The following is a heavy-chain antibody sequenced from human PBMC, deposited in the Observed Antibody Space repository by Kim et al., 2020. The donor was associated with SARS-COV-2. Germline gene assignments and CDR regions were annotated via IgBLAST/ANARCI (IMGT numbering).Heavy chain of an antibody. Sequence: YTSGRTNYQPPLQCRVTMSVDMSKNQFSLRLSSVTAADTAVYYCASALGHWGQGTLVTVSS. CDR2: YTSGRT. J-gene: IGHJ4*02. D-gene: IGHD3-16*02. CDR3: ASALGH. V-gene: IGHV4-4*07.